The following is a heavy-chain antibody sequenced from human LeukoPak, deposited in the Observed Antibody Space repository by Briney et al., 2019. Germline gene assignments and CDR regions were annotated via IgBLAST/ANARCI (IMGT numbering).Heavy chain of an antibody. CDR2: MNPNSGNT. D-gene: IGHD5-24*01. CDR3: ARGRRGGWLQLYYFDY. J-gene: IGHJ4*02. CDR1: GYTFTSYD. Sequence: ASVKVSCKASGYTFTSYDINWVRQATGQGLGWMGWMNPNSGNTGYAQKFQGRVTMTRNTSITTAYMELSSLRSEDTAVYYCARGRRGGWLQLYYFDYWGQGTLVTVSS. V-gene: IGHV1-8*02.